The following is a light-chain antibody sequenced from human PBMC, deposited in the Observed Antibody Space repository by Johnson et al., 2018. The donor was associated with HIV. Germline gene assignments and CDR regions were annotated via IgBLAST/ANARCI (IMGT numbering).Light chain of an antibody. J-gene: IGLJ1*01. CDR3: ATWDGRLSVYV. CDR2: DND. Sequence: QSVLTQPPSVSAAPGQKVTISCSGSSSNVGSNSLSWYRHFPETAPKVLIYDNDKRPSGIPDRFSASKSGTSATLGITGLQTGDEADYYCATWDGRLSVYVFGTGTKVTVL. V-gene: IGLV1-51*01. CDR1: SSNVGSNS.